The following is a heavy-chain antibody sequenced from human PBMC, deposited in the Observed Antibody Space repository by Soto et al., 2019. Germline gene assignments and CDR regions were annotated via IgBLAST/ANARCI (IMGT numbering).Heavy chain of an antibody. D-gene: IGHD1-26*01. CDR3: ARVWSVGLSTRSFDY. CDR2: IYYSGST. CDR1: GGSISSYY. V-gene: IGHV4-59*01. J-gene: IGHJ4*02. Sequence: SETLSLTCTVSGGSISSYYWSWIRQPPGKGLEWIGYIYYSGSTNYNPPLKSRATISVDTSKNQYSLKLSSVAAADPAVYYCARVWSVGLSTRSFDYWGQGTLVTVSS.